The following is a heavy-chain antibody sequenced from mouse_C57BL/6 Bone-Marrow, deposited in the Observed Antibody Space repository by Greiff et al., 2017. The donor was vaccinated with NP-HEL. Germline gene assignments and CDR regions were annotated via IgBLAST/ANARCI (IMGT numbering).Heavy chain of an antibody. Sequence: QVQLQQSGAELAKPGASVKLSCKASGYTFTSYWMHWVKQRPGQGLEWIGYINPSSGYTKYNQKFKDKATSTADKSSSTAYMQLSSLTYEDSAVYYCARSGYGNWGQGTTLTVSS. CDR2: INPSSGYT. CDR3: ARSGYGN. D-gene: IGHD2-10*02. J-gene: IGHJ2*01. V-gene: IGHV1-7*01. CDR1: GYTFTSYW.